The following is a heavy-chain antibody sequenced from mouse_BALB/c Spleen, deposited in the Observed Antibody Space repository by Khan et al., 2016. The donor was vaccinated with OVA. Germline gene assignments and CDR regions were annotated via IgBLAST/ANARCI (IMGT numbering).Heavy chain of an antibody. D-gene: IGHD2-1*01. CDR2: ISYSGST. V-gene: IGHV3-8*02. CDR1: GDSITSGY. J-gene: IGHJ2*01. CDR3: ARLGVRGNYGFDY. Sequence: EVQLQESGPSLVKPSQTLSLTCSVTGDSITSGYWNWIRKFPGNKLEYMGYISYSGSTYYNPSLKSRISITRYTSKNQSYLQLNSVTTEDTATYYCARLGVRGNYGFDYWGQGTTLTVSS.